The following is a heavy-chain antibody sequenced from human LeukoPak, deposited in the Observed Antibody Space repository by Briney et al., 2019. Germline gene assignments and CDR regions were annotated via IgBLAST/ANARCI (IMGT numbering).Heavy chain of an antibody. CDR3: ARGLARYGNAEYFQH. Sequence: GESLKISCKGSGYSFTSYWIGWVRQMPGKGLEWMGIIYPGDSDTRYSPSFQGQVTISSDKSISTAYLQWSSLKASDTAMYYCARGLARYGNAEYFQHWGQGTLVTASS. CDR1: GYSFTSYW. V-gene: IGHV5-51*01. CDR2: IYPGDSDT. J-gene: IGHJ1*01. D-gene: IGHD3-16*01.